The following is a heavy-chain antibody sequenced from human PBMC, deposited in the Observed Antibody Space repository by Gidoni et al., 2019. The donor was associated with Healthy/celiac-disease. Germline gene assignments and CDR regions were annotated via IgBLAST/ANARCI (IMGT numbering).Heavy chain of an antibody. D-gene: IGHD2-2*01. V-gene: IGHV4-39*01. CDR3: ARPRGYCSSTSCLRDPNNWFDP. J-gene: IGHJ5*02. CDR1: GGSISSSSYY. CDR2: IYYSGST. Sequence: QLQLQESGPGLVKPSETLSLTCPVSGGSISSSSYYWGWLRQPPGKGLEWIGSIYYSGSTYYNPSLKSRVTISVDTSKNQFSLKLSSVTAADTAVYYCARPRGYCSSTSCLRDPNNWFDPWGQGTLVTVSS.